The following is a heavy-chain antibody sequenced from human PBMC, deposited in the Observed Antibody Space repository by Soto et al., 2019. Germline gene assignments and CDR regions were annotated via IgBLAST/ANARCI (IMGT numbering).Heavy chain of an antibody. D-gene: IGHD5-18*01. CDR2: TTAILGTR. J-gene: IGHJ4*02. CDR1: GSTLSHYG. Sequence: QGQLVQSGAEVKKPGSSVKVSCKSSGSTLSHYGVSWVRQVPGKGLEWMGGTTAILGTRDYAQKFQGRMTFTTDESTNTSYLKLNSLASYDTAVYCWAAGVSSDTGDHWGQGTLVTVSS. CDR3: AAGVSSDTGDH. V-gene: IGHV1-69*01.